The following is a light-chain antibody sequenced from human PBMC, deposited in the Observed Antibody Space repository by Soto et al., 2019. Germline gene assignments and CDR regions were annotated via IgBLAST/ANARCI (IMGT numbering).Light chain of an antibody. CDR2: DAS. CDR1: QSVSTY. Sequence: VLTQSPATLSLSPGERATLSCRASQSVSTYLAWYQQKTGQAPRLLIYDASNRATGIPARFSDSGSGTDFTFPISRLEPEEFAWYYYQQHINWPQVTVGGGTSVDIK. V-gene: IGKV3-11*01. J-gene: IGKJ4*01. CDR3: QQHINWPQVT.